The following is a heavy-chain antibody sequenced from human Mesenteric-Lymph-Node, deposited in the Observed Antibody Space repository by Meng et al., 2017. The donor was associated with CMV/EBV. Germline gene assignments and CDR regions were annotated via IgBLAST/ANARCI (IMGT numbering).Heavy chain of an antibody. CDR3: ARGLGYCSSTSCLRYYYYYGMDV. V-gene: IGHV4-38-2*02. D-gene: IGHD2-2*01. J-gene: IGHJ6*02. CDR1: GYSISSGYY. CDR2: IYHSGST. Sequence: GSLRLSCTVSGYSISSGYYWGWIRQPPGKGLEWIGSIYHSGSTYYNPSLKSRVTISVDTSKNHFSLKLSSVTAADTAVYYCARGLGYCSSTSCLRYYYYYGMDVWGQGTTVTVSS.